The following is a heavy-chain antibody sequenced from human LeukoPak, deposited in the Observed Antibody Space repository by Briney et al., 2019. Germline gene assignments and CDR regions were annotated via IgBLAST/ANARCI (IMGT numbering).Heavy chain of an antibody. CDR1: GGSISSYY. Sequence: SETLSLTCTVSGGSISSYYWSWIRQPPGKGLEWIGYIYYSGSTNYNPSLKSRVTISVDTSKNQFSLKLSSVTAADAAVYYCARVVYYDSSGYYRWFDPWGQGTLVTVSS. CDR3: ARVVYYDSSGYYRWFDP. CDR2: IYYSGST. J-gene: IGHJ5*02. V-gene: IGHV4-59*01. D-gene: IGHD3-22*01.